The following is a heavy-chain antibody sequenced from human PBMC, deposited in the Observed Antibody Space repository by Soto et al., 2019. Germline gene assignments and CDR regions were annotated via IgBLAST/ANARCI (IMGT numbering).Heavy chain of an antibody. D-gene: IGHD2-8*01. CDR3: ARVFCTNGVCYYYFDY. J-gene: IGHJ4*02. V-gene: IGHV3-33*01. Sequence: QVQLVESGGGVVQPGRSLRLSCAASGFTFGTYAMHWVRQAPGKGLEWVAVIYYDGSNKYYADSVKGRFTISRDNSKNTLYLQMNSLRAEDTAVYYCARVFCTNGVCYYYFDYWGQGTLVTVSS. CDR1: GFTFGTYA. CDR2: IYYDGSNK.